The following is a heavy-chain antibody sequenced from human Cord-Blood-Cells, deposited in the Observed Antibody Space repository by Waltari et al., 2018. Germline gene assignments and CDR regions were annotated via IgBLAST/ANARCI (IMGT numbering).Heavy chain of an antibody. V-gene: IGHV3-30*02. Sequence: QVQLVESGGGVVQPGGSLRLSCAASGFTSSSYGMHWVRQAPGKGLEWVAFIRYDGSNKYYADSVKGRFTISRDNSKNTLYLQMNSLRAEDTAVYYCAKGAIWSGYLYWGQGTLVTVSS. CDR3: AKGAIWSGYLY. D-gene: IGHD3-3*01. CDR1: GFTSSSYG. CDR2: IRYDGSNK. J-gene: IGHJ4*02.